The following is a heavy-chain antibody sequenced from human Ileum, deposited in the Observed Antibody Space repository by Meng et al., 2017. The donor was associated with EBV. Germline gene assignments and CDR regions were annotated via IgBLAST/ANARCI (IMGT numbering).Heavy chain of an antibody. CDR1: GGSSRSSNW. D-gene: IGHD3-22*01. CDR3: ARESYSDSSGYYSLDY. CDR2: LHHTEST. J-gene: IGHJ4*02. V-gene: IGHV4-4*02. Sequence: QARGRESGPRLVQPSGTLSLPCAAAGGSSRSSNWWSWGRQAPGKGLEWIGELHHTESTNYNPSLKSRVTISVDKSKNQFSLKLSSVTAADTAVYYCARESYSDSSGYYSLDYWGQGSLVTVSS.